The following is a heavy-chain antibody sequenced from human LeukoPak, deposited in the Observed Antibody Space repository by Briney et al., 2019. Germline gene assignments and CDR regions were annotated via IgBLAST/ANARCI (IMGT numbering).Heavy chain of an antibody. CDR2: IYYSGTT. CDR1: GVSISSGAYC. D-gene: IGHD4/OR15-4a*01. CDR3: ARDTLDDYGCTYWYFYR. Sequence: SETLCLSCAVSGVSISSGAYCWVWFPQHPGKGLEGIGYIYYSGTTYYNPSLKSRVTISVDTSKNQFSLNLSSVTAADTAVYYCARDTLDDYGCTYWYFYRWGRGTPVTASS. J-gene: IGHJ2*01. V-gene: IGHV4-31*11.